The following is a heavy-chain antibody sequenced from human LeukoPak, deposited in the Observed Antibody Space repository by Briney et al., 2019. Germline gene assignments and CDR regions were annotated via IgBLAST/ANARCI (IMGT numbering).Heavy chain of an antibody. CDR2: IYPGDSDT. D-gene: IGHD2-21*01. CDR3: ARHEIADVGFDY. Sequence: GESLKISCKGFGYDFFGYWIGWVRQMPGKGLEWMGIIYPGDSDTRYSPSFQGQVTISADKSISTAYLQWSSLKASDTAMYYCARHEIADVGFDYWGQGTLVTVSS. CDR1: GYDFFGYW. J-gene: IGHJ4*02. V-gene: IGHV5-51*01.